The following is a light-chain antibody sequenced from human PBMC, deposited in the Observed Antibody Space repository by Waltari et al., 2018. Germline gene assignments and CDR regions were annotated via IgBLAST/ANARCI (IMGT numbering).Light chain of an antibody. Sequence: EVVLTQSPATLSLSPGERAPLSCRASQSVNDYLAWYQQKPGQAPRLLMYDASNRATGIPARFSGSGSGTDFTLTISSLESEDFAVYYCQQRSNWPLTFGGGTKVEIK. CDR2: DAS. V-gene: IGKV3-11*01. J-gene: IGKJ4*01. CDR3: QQRSNWPLT. CDR1: QSVNDY.